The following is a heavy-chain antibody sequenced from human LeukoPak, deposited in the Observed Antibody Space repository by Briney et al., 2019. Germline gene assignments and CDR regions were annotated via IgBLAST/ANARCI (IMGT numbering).Heavy chain of an antibody. CDR2: IKQDGSEK. CDR1: GFTSSSYW. J-gene: IGHJ6*02. Sequence: GGSLRLSCAASGFTSSSYWMSWVRQAPGKGLEWVANIKQDGSEKYYVDSVKGRFTISRDNAKNSLYLQMNSLRAEDTAVYYCARDGPCSSTSCYNYYHYGMDVWGQGTTVTVSS. CDR3: ARDGPCSSTSCYNYYHYGMDV. D-gene: IGHD2-2*01. V-gene: IGHV3-7*01.